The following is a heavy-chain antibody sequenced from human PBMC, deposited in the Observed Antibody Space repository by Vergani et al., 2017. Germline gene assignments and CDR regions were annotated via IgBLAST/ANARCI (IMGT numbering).Heavy chain of an antibody. CDR2: ICHTEDT. V-gene: IGHV4-4*03. CDR1: GDSISSNNC. Sequence: QVQLQESGPGLVKPPGTLSLPCAFSGDSISSNNCWTWVRQPPGKGLEWIGEICHTEDTKYSPSLKSRVTVSVDESRNLFSLRLNSVTAADTAVYYCATIGYRRWGYYFDYWGQGILVTVSS. D-gene: IGHD2-2*02. J-gene: IGHJ4*02. CDR3: ATIGYRRWGYYFDY.